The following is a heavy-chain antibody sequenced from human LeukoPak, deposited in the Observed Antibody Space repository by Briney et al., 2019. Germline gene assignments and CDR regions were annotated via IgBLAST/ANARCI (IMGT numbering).Heavy chain of an antibody. Sequence: SETLSLTCTVSGGSVSSGSYYGSWIRQPPGGGLGWIGYIYYSGSTNYNPALKSRVTISVDTSKNQFSLKLSSVTAADTAVYYCARGQQWLGAEYFQHWGQGTLVTVSS. CDR1: GGSVSSGSYY. V-gene: IGHV4-61*01. D-gene: IGHD6-19*01. CDR3: ARGQQWLGAEYFQH. CDR2: IYYSGST. J-gene: IGHJ1*01.